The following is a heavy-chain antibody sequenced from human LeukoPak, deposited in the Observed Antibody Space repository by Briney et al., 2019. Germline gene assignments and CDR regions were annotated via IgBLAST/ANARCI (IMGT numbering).Heavy chain of an antibody. Sequence: PGGSLRLSCAASGFTFNHYWMSWVRQAPGKGVEWVANIKRDGDDQYYVDSVKGRFTISRDNAENSLFLQMNSLRVEDTAVYYCVRDGDYFDYWGQGTLVTVSS. CDR1: GFTFNHYW. CDR3: VRDGDYFDY. J-gene: IGHJ4*02. CDR2: IKRDGDDQ. V-gene: IGHV3-7*01. D-gene: IGHD4-17*01.